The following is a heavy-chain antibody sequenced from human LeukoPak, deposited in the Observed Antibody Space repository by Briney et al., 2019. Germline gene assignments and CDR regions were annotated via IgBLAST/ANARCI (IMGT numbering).Heavy chain of an antibody. Sequence: GGSLRLSCAASGFTFSSYWMSWVRQAPGKGLEWVANIKQDGSEKYYVDSVKGRFTISRDNAKNSLYLQMNSLRAEDTAVYYCARDGTGYGDYVSPNDAFDIWGQGTMVTVSS. CDR2: IKQDGSEK. CDR3: ARDGTGYGDYVSPNDAFDI. D-gene: IGHD4-17*01. V-gene: IGHV3-7*01. J-gene: IGHJ3*02. CDR1: GFTFSSYW.